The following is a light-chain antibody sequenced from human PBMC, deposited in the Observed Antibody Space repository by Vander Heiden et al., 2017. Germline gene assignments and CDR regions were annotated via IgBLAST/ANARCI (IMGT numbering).Light chain of an antibody. Sequence: QSALTQPRPVSGSPGRSVTISCTGTSSDVGGYNYVSWYQQHPGKAPKLMIYDVSKRPSGVPDRFSGSKSGNTASLTISGLQAEDEADYYCCSYAGSSFYVFGTGTKVTVL. CDR2: DVS. V-gene: IGLV2-11*01. J-gene: IGLJ1*01. CDR3: CSYAGSSFYV. CDR1: SSDVGGYNY.